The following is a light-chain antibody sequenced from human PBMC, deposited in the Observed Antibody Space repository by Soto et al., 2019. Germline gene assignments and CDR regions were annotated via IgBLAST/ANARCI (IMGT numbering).Light chain of an antibody. J-gene: IGKJ3*01. CDR3: QQYNNWPRT. CDR2: GAS. CDR1: QSVSSN. V-gene: IGKV3-15*01. Sequence: EIVLTQSPATLSLSPGERATLSCRASQSVSSNLVWYQQKPGQAPRLLLYGASTRATGTPARFSGSGSGTEFTLTISSLQSEDFAVYYCQQYNNWPRTFGPGTKVDIK.